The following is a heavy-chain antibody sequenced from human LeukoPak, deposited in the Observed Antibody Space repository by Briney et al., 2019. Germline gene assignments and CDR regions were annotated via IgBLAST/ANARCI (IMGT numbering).Heavy chain of an antibody. J-gene: IGHJ4*02. D-gene: IGHD4-17*01. CDR1: GFTVSRNY. CDR2: IYSGGRT. CDR3: ARESYGDYAVYFDY. Sequence: GGSLRLSCAASGFTVSRNYMSWVRRAPGKGLEWVSVIYSGGRTYYADSVKGRFTTSRDNSKNTLYLQMNSLRAEDTAVYYCARESYGDYAVYFDYWGQGTLVTVSS. V-gene: IGHV3-66*01.